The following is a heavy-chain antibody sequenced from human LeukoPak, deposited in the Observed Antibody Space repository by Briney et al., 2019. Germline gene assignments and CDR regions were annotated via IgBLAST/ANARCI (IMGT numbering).Heavy chain of an antibody. D-gene: IGHD3-10*01. V-gene: IGHV3-9*01. CDR3: ARDRTGGY. J-gene: IGHJ4*02. CDR2: ISWNSGSI. CDR1: GFTFDDYA. Sequence: GRSLRLSCAASGFTFDDYAMHWVRQAPGKGLEWVSGISWNSGSIGYADSVKGRFTISRDNAKNSLYLQMNSLRVEDTAVYYCARDRTGGYWGQGTLVTVSS.